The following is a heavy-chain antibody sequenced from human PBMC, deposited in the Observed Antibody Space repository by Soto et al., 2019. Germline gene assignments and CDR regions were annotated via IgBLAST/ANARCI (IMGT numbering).Heavy chain of an antibody. CDR2: INAGNGNT. CDR1: GYTFTSYA. J-gene: IGHJ3*02. V-gene: IGHV1-3*01. CDR3: ARSGYGGYMDAFDI. Sequence: GASVKVSCKASGYTFTSYAMHWVRQAPGQRLEWMGWINAGNGNTKYSQKFQGRVTITGDTSASTAYMELSSLRSEDTAVYYCARSGYGGYMDAFDIWGQGTMVTVSS. D-gene: IGHD5-12*01.